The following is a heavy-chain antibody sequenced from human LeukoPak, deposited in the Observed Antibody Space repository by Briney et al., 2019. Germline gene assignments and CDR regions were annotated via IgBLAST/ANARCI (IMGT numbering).Heavy chain of an antibody. CDR3: ARDPPAVAANTYG. D-gene: IGHD6-6*01. J-gene: IGHJ4*02. Sequence: PGGSLRLSCAASGFTVSNNYMRWVRQAPGKGLEWVSLIYSGGAIFYADAVKGRFTISRDGSKNTLYLQMNSLRAEDAAVYYCARDPPAVAANTYGWGQGTLVTVSS. CDR1: GFTVSNNY. CDR2: IYSGGAI. V-gene: IGHV3-66*01.